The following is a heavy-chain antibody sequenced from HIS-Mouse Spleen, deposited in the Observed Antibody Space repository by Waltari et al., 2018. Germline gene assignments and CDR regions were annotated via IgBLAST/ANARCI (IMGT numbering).Heavy chain of an antibody. CDR1: VFPLSAFW. CDR2: IKQDGSEK. Sequence: EVQLVESGGGLVQPGGPRRPSGASLVFPLSAFWRRGVRQAPGKGLEWVANIKQDGSEKYYVDSVKGRFTISRDNAKNSLYLQMNSLRAEDTAVYYCARDRYWYFDLWGRGTLVTVSS. V-gene: IGHV3-7*01. CDR3: ARDRYWYFDL. J-gene: IGHJ2*01.